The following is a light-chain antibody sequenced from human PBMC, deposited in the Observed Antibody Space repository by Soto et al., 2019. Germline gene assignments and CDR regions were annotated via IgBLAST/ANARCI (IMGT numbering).Light chain of an antibody. J-gene: IGKJ4*01. CDR2: DAS. CDR3: QQYNSWLT. V-gene: IGKV1-5*01. CDR1: QSISSW. Sequence: DIQMTQSPSTLSASGGDRVTITCRASQSISSWLAWYQQKPGKAPKLLIYDASSLESGVPSRFSGSGSGTEFTLTISSLQPDDFATYYCQQYNSWLTFGGGTKVEIK.